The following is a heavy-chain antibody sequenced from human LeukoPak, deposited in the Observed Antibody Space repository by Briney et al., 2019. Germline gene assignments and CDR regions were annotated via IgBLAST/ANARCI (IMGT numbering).Heavy chain of an antibody. J-gene: IGHJ4*02. D-gene: IGHD5-12*01. V-gene: IGHV5-51*01. Sequence: GESLKISCQGSGYTFPTYWIGWVRQMPGKGPEWMGIIYPGDSDTRYSPSFQGQVTISADKSISTAYLQWSSLEASDTAMYYCARQSRNGYDFDYWGQGTLVTVSS. CDR2: IYPGDSDT. CDR3: ARQSRNGYDFDY. CDR1: GYTFPTYW.